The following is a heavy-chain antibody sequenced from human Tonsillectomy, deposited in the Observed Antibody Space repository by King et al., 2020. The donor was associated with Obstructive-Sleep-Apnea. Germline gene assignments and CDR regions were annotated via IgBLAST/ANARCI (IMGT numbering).Heavy chain of an antibody. CDR1: GFTFSSYD. CDR2: IGTAGDP. J-gene: IGHJ4*02. D-gene: IGHD6-13*01. Sequence: QLVESGGGLVQPGGSLRLSCAVSGFTFSSYDMHWVRQATGKGLEWVSAIGTAGDPYYPGSVKGRFTISRENAKKSLYLQMNSLRAGDTAVYYCARGRSYSSSWYYFDYWGQGTLVTVSS. V-gene: IGHV3-13*05. CDR3: ARGRSYSSSWYYFDY.